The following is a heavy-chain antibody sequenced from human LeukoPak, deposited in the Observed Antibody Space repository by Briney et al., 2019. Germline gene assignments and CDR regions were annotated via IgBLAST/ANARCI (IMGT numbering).Heavy chain of an antibody. J-gene: IGHJ6*03. CDR2: IYYSGTT. V-gene: IGHV4-59*12. CDR3: ARDRPSYCGGDCYPTPRYYMDV. CDR1: GGSISSYY. Sequence: SETLSLTCTVSGGSISSYYWSWIRQPPGKGLEWIGYIYYSGTTNYNPSLKSRVTISVDTSKNQFSLKLSSVTAADTAVYYCARDRPSYCGGDCYPTPRYYMDVWGKGTTVTVSS. D-gene: IGHD2-21*02.